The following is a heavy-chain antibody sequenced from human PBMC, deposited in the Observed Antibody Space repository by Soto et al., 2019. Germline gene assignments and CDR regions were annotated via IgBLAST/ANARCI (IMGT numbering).Heavy chain of an antibody. D-gene: IGHD2-15*01. V-gene: IGHV3-21*01. CDR1: GFTFSSYS. J-gene: IGHJ5*02. Sequence: GGSLRLSCAASGFTFSSYSMNWVRQAPGKGLEWVSSISSSSSYIYYADSVKGRFTISRDNAKNSLYLQMNSLRAEDTAVYYCARGYCSGGSCYSAWFDPWGQGTLVTVSS. CDR2: ISSSSSYI. CDR3: ARGYCSGGSCYSAWFDP.